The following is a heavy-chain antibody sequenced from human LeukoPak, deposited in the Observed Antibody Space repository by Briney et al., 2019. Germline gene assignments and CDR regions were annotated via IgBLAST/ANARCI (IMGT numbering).Heavy chain of an antibody. D-gene: IGHD6-19*01. V-gene: IGHV3-30-3*01. J-gene: IGHJ4*02. Sequence: GGSLRLSYAASGFTFSSSAMHWVRQAPAKGLEGGAVISYDGSNKYYADSVKGRFTISRDNSKNTLYLQMNSLRADDTAVYYCARDRDSSGWYEGFDYWGQGTLVTVSS. CDR1: GFTFSSSA. CDR3: ARDRDSSGWYEGFDY. CDR2: ISYDGSNK.